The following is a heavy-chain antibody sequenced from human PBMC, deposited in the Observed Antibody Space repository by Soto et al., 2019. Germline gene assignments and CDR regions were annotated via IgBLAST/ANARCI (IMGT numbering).Heavy chain of an antibody. J-gene: IGHJ4*02. D-gene: IGHD6-19*01. CDR3: ASSRKDGWTCDH. V-gene: IGHV3-72*01. CDR1: GFTLSDHY. CDR2: SRDKAQGYST. Sequence: EVQLVESGGGLVQPGGSLRLSCAGCGFTLSDHYIDWVRQAPGKGLEWVGRSRDKAQGYSTAYAASVKGRFTTSRHESKNSVYLQNNSLKTEDTAVYYCASSRKDGWTCDHWGQGTLVTVSS.